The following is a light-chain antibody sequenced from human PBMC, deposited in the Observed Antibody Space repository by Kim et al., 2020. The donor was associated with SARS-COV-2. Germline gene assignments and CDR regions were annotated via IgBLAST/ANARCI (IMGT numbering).Light chain of an antibody. CDR3: QQYYSTRT. V-gene: IGKV4-1*01. CDR2: WAS. Sequence: RATINCKSSQRVLYSSNNKNYLAWYQQKPGQPPKLLIYWASTRESGVPDRFSGSGSGTDFTLTISSLQAEDVAVYYCQQYYSTRTFGQGTKVDIK. CDR1: QRVLYSSNNKNY. J-gene: IGKJ1*01.